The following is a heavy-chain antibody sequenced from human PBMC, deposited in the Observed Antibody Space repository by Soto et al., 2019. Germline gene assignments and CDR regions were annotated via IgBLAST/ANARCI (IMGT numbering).Heavy chain of an antibody. J-gene: IGHJ4*02. Sequence: QMQVQESGPGLVKPSQTLSLTCTVSGGSIGSGGSYCSWIRQHPGKGREGIGYIYYSGSTSYTPSLKSRVTISVDTSKNQFSLQLSSVTAADTAVYYCARDSVVSSGFYDFDYWGQGTLVTVSS. CDR2: IYYSGST. CDR3: ARDSVVSSGFYDFDY. V-gene: IGHV4-31*03. D-gene: IGHD3-22*01. CDR1: GGSIGSGGSY.